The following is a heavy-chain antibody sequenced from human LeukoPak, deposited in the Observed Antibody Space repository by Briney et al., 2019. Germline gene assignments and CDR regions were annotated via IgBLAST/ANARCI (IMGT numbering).Heavy chain of an antibody. D-gene: IGHD3-16*01. J-gene: IGHJ4*02. Sequence: GGSLRLSCAASGFTFSNCAMTWVRQAPGKGLGWVSGVSGSGASTYYADSVEGRFTISRDNSNNTLYLQMNRLRAEDTAVYYCAKRGGGVSNFDYWGQGTLVTVSS. V-gene: IGHV3-23*01. CDR1: GFTFSNCA. CDR3: AKRGGGVSNFDY. CDR2: VSGSGAST.